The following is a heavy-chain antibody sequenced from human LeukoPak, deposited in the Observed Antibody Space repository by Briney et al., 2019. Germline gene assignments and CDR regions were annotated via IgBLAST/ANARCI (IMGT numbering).Heavy chain of an antibody. CDR2: INPNSGGT. D-gene: IGHD3-3*01. V-gene: IGHV1-2*02. Sequence: GASVKVSCKASGYTFTGYYMLWVRQAPGQGLEWMGWINPNSGGTNYAQKLQGRVTMTRDTSISTAYMELSRLRSDDTAVYYCARVGGRVDFWSGYTTPPDYWGQGTLVTVSS. CDR3: ARVGGRVDFWSGYTTPPDY. CDR1: GYTFTGYY. J-gene: IGHJ4*02.